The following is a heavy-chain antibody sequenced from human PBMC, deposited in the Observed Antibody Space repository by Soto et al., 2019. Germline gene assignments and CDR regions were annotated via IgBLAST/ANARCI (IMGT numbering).Heavy chain of an antibody. CDR2: INHHGST. CDR1: GGPFNDYY. J-gene: IGHJ3*01. Sequence: QMQLQQWGAGLLKPSETLPLTCAVYGGPFNDYYWSWIRQPPGAGLEWIGEINHHGSTHDNPSLKSRVTLSVDTSKSQFSLKLSSVTAADTAVYYCARVERGTRTTVVDSFDLWGQGTMVTVSS. V-gene: IGHV4-34*01. D-gene: IGHD1-1*01. CDR3: ARVERGTRTTVVDSFDL.